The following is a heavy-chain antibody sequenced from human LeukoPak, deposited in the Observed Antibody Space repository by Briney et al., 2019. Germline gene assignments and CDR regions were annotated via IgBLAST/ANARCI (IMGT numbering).Heavy chain of an antibody. CDR2: IYPGDSYT. V-gene: IGHV5-51*01. J-gene: IGHJ5*02. Sequence: GESLKISCKGSGYSFTSYWIVWVRQMSGKGLEWMGIIYPGDSYTRYSPSFQGQVTISADKSISTAYLQWSSLEASDTAMYYCARQGTSGSYYWFDPWGQGTLVTVSS. CDR3: ARQGTSGSYYWFDP. CDR1: GYSFTSYW. D-gene: IGHD3-10*01.